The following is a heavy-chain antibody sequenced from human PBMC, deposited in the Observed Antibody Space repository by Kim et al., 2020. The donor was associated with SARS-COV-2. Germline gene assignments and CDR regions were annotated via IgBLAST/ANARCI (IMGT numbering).Heavy chain of an antibody. Sequence: ASVKVSCKASGYTFTSYYMHWVRQAPGQGLEWMGIINPSGGSTSYAQKFQGRVTMTRDTSTSTVYMGLSSLRSEDTAVYYCAREGVLRSEYYDFWSGYYAGPDYYYYYYMDVWGKGTTVTVSS. CDR2: INPSGGST. D-gene: IGHD3-3*01. CDR1: GYTFTSYY. J-gene: IGHJ6*03. V-gene: IGHV1-46*01. CDR3: AREGVLRSEYYDFWSGYYAGPDYYYYYYMDV.